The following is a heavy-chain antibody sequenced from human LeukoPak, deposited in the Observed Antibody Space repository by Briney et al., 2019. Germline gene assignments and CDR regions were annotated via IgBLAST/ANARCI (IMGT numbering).Heavy chain of an antibody. CDR2: IIPIFGTA. CDR1: GDTFSSYT. CDR3: ASEQRGARIYCSGGSCYSDY. D-gene: IGHD2-15*01. V-gene: IGHV1-69*05. Sequence: SVKVSCKASGDTFSSYTISWVRQAPGQGLEWMGRIIPIFGTANYAQKFQGRVTITTDESTSTAYMELSSLRSEDTAVYYCASEQRGARIYCSGGSCYSDYWGQGTLVTVSS. J-gene: IGHJ4*02.